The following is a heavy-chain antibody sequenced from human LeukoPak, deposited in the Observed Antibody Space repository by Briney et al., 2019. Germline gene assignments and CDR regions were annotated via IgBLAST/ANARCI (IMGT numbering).Heavy chain of an antibody. D-gene: IGHD3-16*01. CDR3: ARGLGTYWGKDFLNWFDP. CDR1: GYKLLELS. V-gene: IGHV1-24*01. CDR2: FDPEESDT. Sequence: EASVKDSCKVSGYKLLELSMHWVRQAPGKGLEWMGGFDPEESDTVSPQKFQGRVTMTEDTSTDTAYMELTSLKSEDTAVYYCARGLGTYWGKDFLNWFDPWGQGTLVTVSS. J-gene: IGHJ5*02.